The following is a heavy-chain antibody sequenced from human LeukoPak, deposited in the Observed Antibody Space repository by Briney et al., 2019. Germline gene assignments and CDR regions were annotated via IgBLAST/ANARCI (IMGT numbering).Heavy chain of an antibody. J-gene: IGHJ4*02. Sequence: PSGTLSLTCAVSGGSISSSNWWSWVRQPPGKGLEWVGEIYHSGSTNYNPSLKSRVTISVDKSKNQFSLKLSSVTAADTAVYYCARAQLYYYDSSGYYDYWGQGTLVTVSS. V-gene: IGHV4-4*02. CDR2: IYHSGST. CDR1: GGSISSSNW. CDR3: ARAQLYYYDSSGYYDY. D-gene: IGHD3-22*01.